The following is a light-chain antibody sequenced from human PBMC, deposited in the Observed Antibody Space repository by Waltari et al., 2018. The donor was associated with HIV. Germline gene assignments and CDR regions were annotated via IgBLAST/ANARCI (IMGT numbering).Light chain of an antibody. J-gene: IGLJ3*02. Sequence: QSVLTQPPSVSAAPRQRVSISCSGSSSNIGKNAVNWYQQIPGTAPRLLIYYDDLVPSGVSYRFSGSKSGTSASLAISGLQSEDEADYYCAAWDDTLNGWVFGGGTKLTVL. CDR2: YDD. CDR1: SSNIGKNA. CDR3: AAWDDTLNGWV. V-gene: IGLV1-36*01.